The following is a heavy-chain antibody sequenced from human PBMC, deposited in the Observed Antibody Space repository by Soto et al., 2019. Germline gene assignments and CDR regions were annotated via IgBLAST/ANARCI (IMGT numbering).Heavy chain of an antibody. CDR2: IIPILGIA. D-gene: IGHD3-16*01. J-gene: IGHJ4*02. V-gene: IGHV1-69*04. CDR3: ARDTRFDAVYDY. Sequence: GASVKVSCKASGGTFSSYTISWVRQAPGQGLEWMGRIIPILGIANYAQKFQGRFTITADKSTSTAYMELSSLRSEGTAVYYCARDTRFDAVYDYWGQGTLVTVSS. CDR1: GGTFSSYT.